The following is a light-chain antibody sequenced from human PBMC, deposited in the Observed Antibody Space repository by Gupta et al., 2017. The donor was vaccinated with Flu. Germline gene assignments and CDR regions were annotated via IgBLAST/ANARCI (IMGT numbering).Light chain of an antibody. CDR2: SAS. Sequence: DRVTITCRASKDSRDDLGWYQQKPGKAPRRLIYSASTLQSEVPARFSGSGYGTDFTLTISGLEPDDFATYYCLQHNSYPFTFGPGTKV. J-gene: IGKJ3*01. V-gene: IGKV1-17*01. CDR1: KDSRDD. CDR3: LQHNSYPFT.